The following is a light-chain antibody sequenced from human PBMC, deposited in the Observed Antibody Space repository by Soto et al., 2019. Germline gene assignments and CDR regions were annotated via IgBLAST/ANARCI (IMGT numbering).Light chain of an antibody. CDR3: QKCKSAQLT. J-gene: IGKJ4*01. Sequence: DIQMTQSPSSLSSPLGYRVTITCRASQGIGVYLAWFQQKPGKVPKLLIYAASTLKSRVPSRFSGSGAGTDFTHTTTSLQREDVATYYCQKCKSAQLTFGGGTKVEIK. CDR2: AAS. CDR1: QGIGVY. V-gene: IGKV1-27*01.